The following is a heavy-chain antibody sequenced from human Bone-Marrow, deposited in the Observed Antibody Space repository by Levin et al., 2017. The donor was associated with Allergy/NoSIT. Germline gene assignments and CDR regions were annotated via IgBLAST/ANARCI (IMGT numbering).Heavy chain of an antibody. Sequence: GGSLRLSCAGSGFTFSTYWVNWVRQAPGKGLEWVAIIKQDGSEKHYVDSAKGRFTISRDNAKNSFYMQMTSLRAEDTAVYYCATAAGWELSSWGQGILVTVSS. V-gene: IGHV3-7*01. CDR3: ATAAGWELSS. CDR2: IKQDGSEK. J-gene: IGHJ4*02. D-gene: IGHD3-16*02. CDR1: GFTFSTYW.